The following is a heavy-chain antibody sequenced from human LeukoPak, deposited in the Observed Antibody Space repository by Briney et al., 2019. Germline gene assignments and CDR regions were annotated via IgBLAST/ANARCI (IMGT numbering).Heavy chain of an antibody. J-gene: IGHJ6*03. CDR3: ARGVGCSSTSCFAYYYYYYMDV. CDR1: GFTFSSYS. CDR2: ISSSSSYI. V-gene: IGHV3-21*01. D-gene: IGHD2-2*01. Sequence: GGSLRLSCAASGFTFSSYSMNWVRQAPGKELEWVSSISSSSSYIYYAGSVKGRFTISRDNAKNSLYLQMNSLRAEDTAVYYCARGVGCSSTSCFAYYYYYYMDVWGKGTTVTVSS.